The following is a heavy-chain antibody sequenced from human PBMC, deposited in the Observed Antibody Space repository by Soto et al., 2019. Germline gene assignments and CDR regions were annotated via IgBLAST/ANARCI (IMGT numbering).Heavy chain of an antibody. Sequence: QLQLQESGPGLVKPSETLSLTCIVSGGSITSNSHYWGLIRQPPGKGLESIGNIYYDGNTYYNPSLKSRVTISLDTSKNQCSLRLNSVTAADTAVYYCARSSIVPRLLMYPFDYWGQGTLVTVSS. D-gene: IGHD2-8*01. V-gene: IGHV4-39*01. CDR2: IYYDGNT. CDR3: ARSSIVPRLLMYPFDY. CDR1: GGSITSNSHY. J-gene: IGHJ4*02.